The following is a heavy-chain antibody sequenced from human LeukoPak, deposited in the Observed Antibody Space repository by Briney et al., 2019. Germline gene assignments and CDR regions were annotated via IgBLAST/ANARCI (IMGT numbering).Heavy chain of an antibody. D-gene: IGHD2-2*01. J-gene: IGHJ6*04. CDR2: INHSGTT. Sequence: SETLSPTCAVDGGSFSGYYWSWIRQPPGKGLEWIGEINHSGTTNYNPSLKSRVPISVAKSKNQFYLKLSSVPAADTAVYYCARGRNAQLPRGYYYYYGMDVWGKGTTVTVSS. V-gene: IGHV4-34*01. CDR1: GGSFSGYY. CDR3: ARGRNAQLPRGYYYYYGMDV.